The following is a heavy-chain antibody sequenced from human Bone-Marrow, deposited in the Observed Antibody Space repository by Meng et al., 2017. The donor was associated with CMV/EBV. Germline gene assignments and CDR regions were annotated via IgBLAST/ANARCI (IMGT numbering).Heavy chain of an antibody. CDR3: ARASLTIFYGMDV. V-gene: IGHV3-30*04. CDR1: GFTFTSYA. J-gene: IGHJ6*04. Sequence: GGSLRLSCAASGFTFTSYAIHWVRQAPGKGLEWVAVISYDGSNNSNADSVKGRFTISRDHSKNTLYLQMNSLRAEDPAVYYCARASLTIFYGMDVWGKGTTVTFSS. D-gene: IGHD3-3*01. CDR2: ISYDGSNN.